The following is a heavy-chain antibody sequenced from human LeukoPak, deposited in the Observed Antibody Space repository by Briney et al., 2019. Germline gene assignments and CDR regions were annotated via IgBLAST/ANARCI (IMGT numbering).Heavy chain of an antibody. CDR2: ISHSGDT. Sequence: SETLSLTCTVSGDSINKYFWSWLRQSPVTGLEWIGYISHSGDTNYHPSLKSRVTISLDKSNNRFSLTLTSVTAADTAVYYCARGDMTTVVQFDYWGQGTLVTVSS. J-gene: IGHJ4*02. V-gene: IGHV4-59*12. CDR1: GDSINKYF. CDR3: ARGDMTTVVQFDY. D-gene: IGHD4-23*01.